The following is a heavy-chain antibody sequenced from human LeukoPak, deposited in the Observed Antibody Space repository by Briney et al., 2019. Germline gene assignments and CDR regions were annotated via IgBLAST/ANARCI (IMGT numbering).Heavy chain of an antibody. CDR1: GGSISGYY. CDR2: IYYSGSGST. Sequence: PSETLSLTCTVSGGSISGYYWSWIRQPPGKGLEWIGYIYYSGSGSTNYNPSLKSRVTISVDTSKNQFSLKLSSVTAADTAVYCCARRYSYGYSFDYWGQGTLVTVSS. V-gene: IGHV4-59*01. J-gene: IGHJ4*02. CDR3: ARRYSYGYSFDY. D-gene: IGHD5-18*01.